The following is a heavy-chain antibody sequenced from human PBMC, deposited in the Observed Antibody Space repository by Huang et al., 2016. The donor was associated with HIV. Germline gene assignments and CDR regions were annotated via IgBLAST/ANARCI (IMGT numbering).Heavy chain of an antibody. CDR2: ISGSGSST. Sequence: EVQLLESGGGLVQPGGSLRLSCEASIFTFSTSAMSWFRQAPGKGLEWVSGISGSGSSTYYADSVKGRFTSSRDNSRNTLYLQMKSLRVEDTAIYYCAKGSERSLTGPKYQYYFDYWGQGTLVTVSS. J-gene: IGHJ4*02. CDR1: IFTFSTSA. D-gene: IGHD3-3*01. CDR3: AKGSERSLTGPKYQYYFDY. V-gene: IGHV3-23*01.